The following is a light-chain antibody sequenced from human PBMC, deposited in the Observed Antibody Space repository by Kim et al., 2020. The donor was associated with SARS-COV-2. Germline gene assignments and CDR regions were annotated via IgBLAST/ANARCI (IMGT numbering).Light chain of an antibody. Sequence: AAVGDKVTITCRASQSISTNLNWYQQKAGKAPKLLIYGASNLQSGVPSRFSGSRSGTDFTLTINNLQPEDFATYYCQQSYSVPLTFGGGTKVDIK. J-gene: IGKJ4*01. CDR3: QQSYSVPLT. V-gene: IGKV1-39*01. CDR2: GAS. CDR1: QSISTN.